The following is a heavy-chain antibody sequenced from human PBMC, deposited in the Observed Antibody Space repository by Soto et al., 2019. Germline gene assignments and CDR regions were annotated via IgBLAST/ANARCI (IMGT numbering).Heavy chain of an antibody. CDR1: GYTLTSYY. V-gene: IGHV1-46*01. D-gene: IGHD2-2*01. J-gene: IGHJ6*02. CDR2: INPSGGIT. Sequence: GASVKVSCKASGYTLTSYYSHWVRQAPGQGPEWMGIINPSGGITNDAQKFQDRVTMTSDTSTSTVYMELGSLRSEDTAVYYCARGISTTRYYYYYGMDVWGQGTTVTVSS. CDR3: ARGISTTRYYYYYGMDV.